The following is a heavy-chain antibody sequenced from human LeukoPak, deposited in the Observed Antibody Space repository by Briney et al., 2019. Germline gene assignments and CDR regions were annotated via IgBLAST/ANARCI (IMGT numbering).Heavy chain of an antibody. J-gene: IGHJ4*02. CDR1: GFTFSSYG. D-gene: IGHD6-19*01. V-gene: IGHV3-30*03. Sequence: PGGSLRLSCAASGFTFSSYGMHWVRQAPGKGLEWVAVILYDGSKKYYADSVKGRFTISRDNSKNTLYLQMNSLRAEDTAVYYCARSIAVAGTPFDYWGQGTLVTVSS. CDR3: ARSIAVAGTPFDY. CDR2: ILYDGSKK.